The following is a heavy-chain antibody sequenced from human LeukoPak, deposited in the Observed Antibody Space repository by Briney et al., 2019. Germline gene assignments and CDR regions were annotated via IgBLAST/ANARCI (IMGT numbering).Heavy chain of an antibody. CDR1: GFTFSSYS. J-gene: IGHJ4*02. V-gene: IGHV3-21*01. CDR3: AKDRESYYGSGSYYDY. D-gene: IGHD3-10*01. Sequence: PGGSLRLSCAASGFTFSSYSMNWVRQAPGKGLEWVSSISSSSSYIYYADSVKGRFTISRDNSKNTLYLQMNSLRAEDTAVYYCAKDRESYYGSGSYYDYWGQGTLVTVSS. CDR2: ISSSSSYI.